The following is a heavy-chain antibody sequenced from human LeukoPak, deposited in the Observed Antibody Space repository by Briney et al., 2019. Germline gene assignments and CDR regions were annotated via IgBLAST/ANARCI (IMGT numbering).Heavy chain of an antibody. Sequence: PGGSLRLSCAASGFTFDDYGMSWVRQAPGKGLEWVSGINWNGGSTGYADSVKGRFTISRDNAKNSLYLQMNSLRAEDTALYYCARARHYYDSSGYADAFDIWGQGTMVTVSS. CDR1: GFTFDDYG. CDR2: INWNGGST. V-gene: IGHV3-20*04. CDR3: ARARHYYDSSGYADAFDI. J-gene: IGHJ3*02. D-gene: IGHD3-22*01.